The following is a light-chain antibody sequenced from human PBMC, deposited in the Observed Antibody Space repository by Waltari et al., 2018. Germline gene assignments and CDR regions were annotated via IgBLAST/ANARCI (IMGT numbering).Light chain of an antibody. CDR1: QSVGST. CDR3: QQYHNWPPGT. V-gene: IGKV3-15*01. CDR2: GAS. Sequence: ETVMTQSPATLSVSPGEGATLSCRASQSVGSTVAWYQQKPGQAPRLLLYGASPRAAGIPARFSGSGSGTEFTLTISSLQSEDFAIYYCQQYHNWPPGTFGQGTKVEIK. J-gene: IGKJ1*01.